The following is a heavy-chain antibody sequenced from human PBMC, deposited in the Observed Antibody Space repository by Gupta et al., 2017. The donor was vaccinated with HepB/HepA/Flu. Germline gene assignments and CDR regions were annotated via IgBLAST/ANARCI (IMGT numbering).Heavy chain of an antibody. V-gene: IGHV4-39*01. CDR2: IYYSGST. D-gene: IGHD3-3*01. CDR1: GGSISSSSYY. CDR3: ARRHDDFDKRWGAFDI. J-gene: IGHJ3*02. Sequence: QLQLQESGPGLVKPSETLSLTCTVSGGSISSSSYYWGWIRQPPGKGLEWIGSIYYSGSTYYNPSLKSRVTISVDTSKNQFSLKLSSVTAADTAVYYCARRHDDFDKRWGAFDIWGQGTMVTVSS.